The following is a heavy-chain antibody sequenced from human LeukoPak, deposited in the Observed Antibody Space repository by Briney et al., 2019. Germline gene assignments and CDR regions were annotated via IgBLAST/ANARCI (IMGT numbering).Heavy chain of an antibody. D-gene: IGHD6-19*01. V-gene: IGHV4-59*01. CDR2: IYCSGST. J-gene: IGHJ4*02. CDR1: GGSISSYY. Sequence: SETLSLTCTVSGGSISSYYWSWIRQPPGKGLEWIGYIYCSGSTNYNPSLKSRVTISVDTSKNQFSLKLSSVTAADTAMYYCARSDSSGWLYFDYWGQGTLVTVSS. CDR3: ARSDSSGWLYFDY.